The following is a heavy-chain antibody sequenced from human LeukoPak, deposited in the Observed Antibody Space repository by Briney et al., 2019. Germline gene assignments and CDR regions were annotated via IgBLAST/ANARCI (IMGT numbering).Heavy chain of an antibody. J-gene: IGHJ6*03. CDR1: GGSISSSTYY. Sequence: SETLSLTCTVSGGSISSSTYYWGWIRQPPGKGLEWIGSIFYSGRTYYNPSLKSRVTMSVDTSKNQFSLKLSSVTAADTAVYYCARSSVNGISSTSSRYYYYYMDVWGKGTTVTISS. CDR3: ARSSVNGISSTSSRYYYYYMDV. D-gene: IGHD2-2*01. CDR2: IFYSGRT. V-gene: IGHV4-39*07.